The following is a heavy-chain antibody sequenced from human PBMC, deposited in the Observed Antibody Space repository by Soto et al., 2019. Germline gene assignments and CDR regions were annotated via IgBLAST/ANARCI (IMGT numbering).Heavy chain of an antibody. CDR3: AIIPGYCTSTGCLDY. Sequence: EVQLLESGGGLVQPGGSLRLSCAASGFTFSNYAMSWVRQAPGKGLEWVSAVSGGGGTTYYADSVKGRFTISRDNSXHPSYLQRKSLRAEDAAVYYCAIIPGYCTSTGCLDYWGQGTLVTVSS. V-gene: IGHV3-23*01. CDR1: GFTFSNYA. J-gene: IGHJ4*02. CDR2: VSGGGGTT. D-gene: IGHD2-2*01.